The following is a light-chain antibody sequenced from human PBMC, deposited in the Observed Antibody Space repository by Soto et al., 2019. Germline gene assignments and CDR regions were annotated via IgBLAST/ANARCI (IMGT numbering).Light chain of an antibody. CDR2: GAS. J-gene: IGKJ1*01. CDR1: QSVSSK. V-gene: IGKV3-15*01. CDR3: QHYSPWLWT. Sequence: EIVMTQSPATLSVSPGERATLSCRASQSVSSKLAWYQQKPGQGPRLLIYGASTRATGIPARFSGSGSETEFTLTISSLQSEDFAVYYCQHYSPWLWTFGQGTKVEIK.